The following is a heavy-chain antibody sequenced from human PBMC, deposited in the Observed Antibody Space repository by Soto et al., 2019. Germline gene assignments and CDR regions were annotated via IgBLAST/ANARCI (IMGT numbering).Heavy chain of an antibody. D-gene: IGHD3-22*01. J-gene: IGHJ4*02. V-gene: IGHV4-4*02. CDR3: ARDSSYYYDSSGYSWTDY. CDR1: GGSISSSNW. Sequence: SETLSLTCAVSGGSISSSNWWSWVRQPPGKGLEWIGEIYHSGSTNYNPSLKSRVTISVDKSKNQFSLKLSSVTAADTAVYYCARDSSYYYDSSGYSWTDYWGQGTLVTVSS. CDR2: IYHSGST.